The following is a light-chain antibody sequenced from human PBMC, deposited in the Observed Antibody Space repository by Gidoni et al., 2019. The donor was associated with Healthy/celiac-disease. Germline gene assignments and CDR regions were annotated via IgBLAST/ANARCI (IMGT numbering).Light chain of an antibody. Sequence: DIVMTQSPDSLAVSLGERATINSKSSQSVLYSSNNKNYLDWYQQKPGQPPKLLIYWASTRESGVPDRFSGSGSGTDFTLTISSLQAEDVAVYYCQQYYSTPYTFGQGTKLEIK. CDR2: WAS. CDR3: QQYYSTPYT. V-gene: IGKV4-1*01. J-gene: IGKJ2*01. CDR1: QSVLYSSNNKNY.